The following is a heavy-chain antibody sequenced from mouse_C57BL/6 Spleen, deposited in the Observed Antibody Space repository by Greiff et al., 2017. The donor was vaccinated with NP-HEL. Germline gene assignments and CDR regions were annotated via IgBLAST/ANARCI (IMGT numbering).Heavy chain of an antibody. CDR3: AREAGGYEYYYAMDY. CDR1: GYTFTSYW. D-gene: IGHD2-2*01. Sequence: QVQLQHPGAELVKPGASVKLSCKASGYTFTSYWMHWVKQRPGQGLEWIGMIHPNSGSTNYNEKFKSKATLTVDKSSSTAYMQLSSLTSEDSAVYYCAREAGGYEYYYAMDYWGQGTSVTVSS. J-gene: IGHJ4*01. V-gene: IGHV1-64*01. CDR2: IHPNSGST.